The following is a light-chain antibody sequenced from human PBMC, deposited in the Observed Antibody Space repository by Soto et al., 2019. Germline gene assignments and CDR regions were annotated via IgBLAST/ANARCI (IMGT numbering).Light chain of an antibody. Sequence: EIVMTQSPATLSVSPGERATLSCRASQSVGSNLAGYQLKPGQAPRLLIYGASTRATGIPARFSGSGSGTDFTLTISSLQSEDFAIYFCQQYNNWPPDRTFGQGTKVEIK. CDR2: GAS. CDR3: QQYNNWPPDRT. J-gene: IGKJ1*01. CDR1: QSVGSN. V-gene: IGKV3-15*01.